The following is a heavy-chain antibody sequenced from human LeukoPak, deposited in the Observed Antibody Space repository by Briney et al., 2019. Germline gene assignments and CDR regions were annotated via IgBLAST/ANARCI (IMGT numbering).Heavy chain of an antibody. J-gene: IGHJ4*02. CDR2: IMQDGSEK. D-gene: IGHD3-10*01. CDR3: ARGGSARFDY. CDR1: GFTFSSYW. Sequence: GGSLRLSCAASGFTFSSYWMSWVRQAPGKGLEWVANIMQDGSEKHYVDSVKGRFTISRDNAKSSLFLQMNSLRAEDTAVYYCARGGSARFDYWGQGTLVTVSS. V-gene: IGHV3-7*01.